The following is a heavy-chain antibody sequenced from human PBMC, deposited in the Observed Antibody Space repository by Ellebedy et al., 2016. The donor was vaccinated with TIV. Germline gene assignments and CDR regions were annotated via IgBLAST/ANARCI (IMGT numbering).Heavy chain of an antibody. CDR1: GGSVSSTNYY. Sequence: MPSETLSLTCTVSGGSVSSTNYYWTWIRQPPGKGLEWVGYIYSSGRTDYKHSLKSRMAISVDTSRNQISLKLSSVTAADTAVYYCARPRTVGSTHDGFDIWGQGTVVSVSS. J-gene: IGHJ3*02. D-gene: IGHD4-23*01. V-gene: IGHV4-61*01. CDR3: ARPRTVGSTHDGFDI. CDR2: IYSSGRT.